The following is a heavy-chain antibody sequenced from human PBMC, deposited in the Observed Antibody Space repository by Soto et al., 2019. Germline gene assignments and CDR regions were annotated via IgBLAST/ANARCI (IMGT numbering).Heavy chain of an antibody. J-gene: IGHJ4*02. CDR1: GGTFSSYA. CDR3: ARGRYGSDRVFDY. CDR2: IIPIFGTA. Sequence: QVQLVQSGAEVKKHGSSVKVSCKASGGTFSSYAISWVRQAPGQGLEWMGGIIPIFGTANYARKCQGRVMITADESTSTAYMEMSRLCSEDTAVYYCARGRYGSDRVFDYWGQGTLVTVSS. D-gene: IGHD3-10*01. V-gene: IGHV1-69*01.